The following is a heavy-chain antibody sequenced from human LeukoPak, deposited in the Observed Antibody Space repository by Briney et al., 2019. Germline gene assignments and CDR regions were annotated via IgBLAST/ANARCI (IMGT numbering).Heavy chain of an antibody. V-gene: IGHV3-23*01. D-gene: IGHD3-9*01. CDR1: GFTFSSYA. CDR2: ISGSGGST. J-gene: IGHJ6*03. CDR3: ASGGSGYDILTGYYSDYYYMDV. Sequence: GGPLRLSCAASGFTFSSYAMSWVRQAPGKGLQWVSGISGSGGSTYYADSVKGRFTISRDNSENTLYLQMNSLRAEDTAVYYCASGGSGYDILTGYYSDYYYMDVWGKGTTVTISS.